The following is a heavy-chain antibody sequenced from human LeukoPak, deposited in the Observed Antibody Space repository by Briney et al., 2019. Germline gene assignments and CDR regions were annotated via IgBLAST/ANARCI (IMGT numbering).Heavy chain of an antibody. CDR1: GFTFSSYG. CDR3: AKDRVVAALYYYYYMDV. CDR2: IRYDGSNK. V-gene: IGHV3-30*02. J-gene: IGHJ6*03. D-gene: IGHD2-15*01. Sequence: GGSPRLSCAASGFTFSSYGMHWVRQAAGKGLEWVAFIRYDGSNKYYADSVKGRFTISRDNSKNTLYLQMNSLRAEDTAVYYCAKDRVVAALYYYYYMDVWGKGTTVTVFS.